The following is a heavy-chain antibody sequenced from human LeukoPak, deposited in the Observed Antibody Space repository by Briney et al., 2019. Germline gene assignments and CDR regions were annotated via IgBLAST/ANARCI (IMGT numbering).Heavy chain of an antibody. CDR2: INPSGGST. CDR3: ARDRTGNNWFDP. J-gene: IGHJ5*02. V-gene: IGHV1-46*01. Sequence: ASVKVSCKASGYTFTDYYIHWVRQAPGQGLEWMGMINPSGGSTSYAQKFQGRVTMTRDTSTSTVYMDLNSLRSEDTAVYYCARDRTGNNWFDPWGQGTLVTVSS. CDR1: GYTFTDYY. D-gene: IGHD1-1*01.